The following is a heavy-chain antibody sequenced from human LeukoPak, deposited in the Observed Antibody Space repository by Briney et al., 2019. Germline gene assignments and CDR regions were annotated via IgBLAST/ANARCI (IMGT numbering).Heavy chain of an antibody. CDR3: ARDGGYSYGLTLDY. J-gene: IGHJ4*02. V-gene: IGHV1-69*13. CDR1: GGTFSSYA. CDR2: IIPIFGTA. D-gene: IGHD5-18*01. Sequence: PKASVTVSCKASGGTFSSYAIRWVRQAPGQGLEWMGGIIPIFGTANYAQKFQGRVTITADESTSTAYMELSSLRSEDTAVYYCARDGGYSYGLTLDYWGQGTLVTVSS.